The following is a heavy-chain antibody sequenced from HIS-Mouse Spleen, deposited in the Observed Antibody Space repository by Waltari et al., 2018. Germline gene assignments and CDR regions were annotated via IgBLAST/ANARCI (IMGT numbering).Heavy chain of an antibody. CDR1: GFSLSNARMG. V-gene: IGHV2-26*01. CDR2: IFSNDEK. Sequence: QVTLKESGPVLVKPTETLTLTCTVSGFSLSNARMGVSWIRQPPGKALEWLAHIFSNDEKPYSTSLKSRLTISKDTSKSQVVLTMTNMDPVDTATYYCARISSYGDYVLFDYWGQGTLVTVSS. D-gene: IGHD4-17*01. CDR3: ARISSYGDYVLFDY. J-gene: IGHJ4*02.